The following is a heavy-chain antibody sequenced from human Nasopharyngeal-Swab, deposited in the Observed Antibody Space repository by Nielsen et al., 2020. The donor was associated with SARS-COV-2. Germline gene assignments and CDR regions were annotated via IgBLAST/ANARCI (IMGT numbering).Heavy chain of an antibody. Sequence: ASVKVSCEVSGYTLTALSMHWVRQAPGNGLEWRGGFDPEDGDTIYAQKFQGRVTMTEDTSTDTAYMEVSSLRSEDTAVYYCATTAAAAGTSWFDPWGQGTLVTVSS. D-gene: IGHD6-13*01. J-gene: IGHJ5*02. V-gene: IGHV1-24*01. CDR2: FDPEDGDT. CDR1: GYTLTALS. CDR3: ATTAAAAGTSWFDP.